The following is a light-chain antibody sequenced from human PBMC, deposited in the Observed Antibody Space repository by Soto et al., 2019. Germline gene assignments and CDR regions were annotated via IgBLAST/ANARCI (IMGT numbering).Light chain of an antibody. V-gene: IGKV4-1*01. Sequence: DIVMTQSPDSLAVSLGERATINCKSSQSVLYSSSNKNYLAWYQQQPRQPPKLLIYWASTRESGVPDRFSGSGAGTDFTLTISSLQAEDVAVYYCQQYYGTPPTFGQGTKVEIK. CDR2: WAS. CDR1: QSVLYSSSNKNY. CDR3: QQYYGTPPT. J-gene: IGKJ1*01.